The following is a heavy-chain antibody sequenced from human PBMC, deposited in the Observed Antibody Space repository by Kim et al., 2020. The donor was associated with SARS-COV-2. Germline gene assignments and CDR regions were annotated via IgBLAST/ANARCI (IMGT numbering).Heavy chain of an antibody. Sequence: YADSVKGRFTISRDNSKNTLYLQMNSLRAEDTAVYYCARTYYYASSGYDYWGQGTLVTVSS. D-gene: IGHD3-22*01. J-gene: IGHJ4*02. CDR3: ARTYYYASSGYDY. V-gene: IGHV3-30*01.